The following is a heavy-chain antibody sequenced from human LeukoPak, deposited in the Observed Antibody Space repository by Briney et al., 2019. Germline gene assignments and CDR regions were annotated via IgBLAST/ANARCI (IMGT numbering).Heavy chain of an antibody. D-gene: IGHD6-13*01. V-gene: IGHV4-39*07. CDR1: GGSISSSSYY. CDR2: IYYSGST. CDR3: VREVKGYGSSWYQNWFDP. J-gene: IGHJ5*02. Sequence: SETLSLTCTVSGGSISSSSYYWGWIRQPPGKGLEWIGSIYYSGSTYYNPSLKSRVTTSIDTSKNQFSLKMSSVTAADTAVYYCVREVKGYGSSWYQNWFDPWGQGTLVTVSS.